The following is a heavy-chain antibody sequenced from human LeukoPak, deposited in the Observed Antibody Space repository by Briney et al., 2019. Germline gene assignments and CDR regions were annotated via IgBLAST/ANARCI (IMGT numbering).Heavy chain of an antibody. J-gene: IGHJ3*02. CDR2: IYSGGST. D-gene: IGHD3-10*01. CDR1: GFTVSSNY. V-gene: IGHV3-53*01. CDR3: TTDRITRRGFAMDDAFDI. Sequence: GGSLRLSCAASGFTVSSNYMSWVRQAPGKGLEWVSVIYSGGSTYYADSVKGRFTISRDVSKDTLYLQMNRLKTEDTAVYYCTTDRITRRGFAMDDAFDIWGQGTMVTVSS.